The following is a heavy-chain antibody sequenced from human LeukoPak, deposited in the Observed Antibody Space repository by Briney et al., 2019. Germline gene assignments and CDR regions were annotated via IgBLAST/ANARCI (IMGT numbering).Heavy chain of an antibody. Sequence: GGSLRLSCTASGFTFSRYWMSWVRQAPGKGLEWVANIKEDGSAKYYVDSVKGRFTISRDNAKNSLFLQMNSLRAEETAVYYCARGEYYYDGGYWGQGTLVTVSS. D-gene: IGHD3-22*01. CDR3: ARGEYYYDGGY. CDR1: GFTFSRYW. J-gene: IGHJ4*02. V-gene: IGHV3-7*04. CDR2: IKEDGSAK.